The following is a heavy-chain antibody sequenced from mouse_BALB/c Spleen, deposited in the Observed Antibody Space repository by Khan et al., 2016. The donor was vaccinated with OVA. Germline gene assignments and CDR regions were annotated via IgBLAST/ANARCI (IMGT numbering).Heavy chain of an antibody. CDR2: INPSNGDS. V-gene: IGHV1S81*02. CDR3: IRSGYGAFAY. CDR1: GYTFTSYY. Sequence: QVHVKQSGAELVKPGASVKLSCRASGYTFTSYYMYWVKQRPGQGLEWIGEINPSNGDSNFNEKFRSRATLTVDKSSKTANMQLSSLTSVDSAVYYCIRSGYGAFAYWGQGTLVTVSA. J-gene: IGHJ3*01. D-gene: IGHD1-1*02.